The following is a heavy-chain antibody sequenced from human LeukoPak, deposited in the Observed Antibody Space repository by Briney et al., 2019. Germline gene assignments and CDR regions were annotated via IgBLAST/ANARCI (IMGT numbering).Heavy chain of an antibody. V-gene: IGHV1-46*01. CDR3: ARYASITMIPNLGFDF. CDR1: EYTFSNYY. J-gene: IGHJ4*02. D-gene: IGHD3-22*01. Sequence: ASVKVSCKASEYTFSNYYIHWGRQAPGQGLEGMGIVNPRGGSTVYAQKLQARVTLTRDTSTTTVYMELSSLRSEDTAIYYCARYASITMIPNLGFDFWGQGTLVTVSS. CDR2: VNPRGGST.